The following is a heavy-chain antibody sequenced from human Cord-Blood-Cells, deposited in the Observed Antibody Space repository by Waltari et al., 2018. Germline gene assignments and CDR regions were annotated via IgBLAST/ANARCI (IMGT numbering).Heavy chain of an antibody. CDR3: ATSTLGVFDY. D-gene: IGHD1-26*01. V-gene: IGHV3-30*02. CDR1: GFTFSGYG. Sequence: QVQLVESGGGVVQPGGSLRLSCAASGFTFSGYGVHWVRQAPGKGLEWVELIRYDGSNKYYADSVKGRVTISRDNAKNTLYLQMNSLRAEDTAVYYCATSTLGVFDYWGQGTLVTVSS. J-gene: IGHJ4*02. CDR2: IRYDGSNK.